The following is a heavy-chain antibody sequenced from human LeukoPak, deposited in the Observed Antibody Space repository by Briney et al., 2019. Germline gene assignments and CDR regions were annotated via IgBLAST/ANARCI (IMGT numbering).Heavy chain of an antibody. D-gene: IGHD2-2*01. CDR2: INPNSGGT. V-gene: IGHV1-2*02. J-gene: IGHJ4*02. CDR1: GYTFTGYY. CDR3: ARASVVHCSSTSCFNFDY. Sequence: GASVKVSCKASGYTFTGYYMHWVRQAPGQGLEWMGWINPNSGGTNYAQKFQGRVTMTRDTSISTAYMELSRLRSDDTAVYYCARASVVHCSSTSCFNFDYWGQGTLVTVSS.